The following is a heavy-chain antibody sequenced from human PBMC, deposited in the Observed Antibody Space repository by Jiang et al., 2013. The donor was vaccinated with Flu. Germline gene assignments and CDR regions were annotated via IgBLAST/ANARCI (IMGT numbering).Heavy chain of an antibody. CDR1: GFRFDDYA. D-gene: IGHD6-19*01. CDR2: ITWNSGTL. J-gene: IGHJ4*02. CDR3: AKDISVAGVGLDY. V-gene: IGHV3-9*01. Sequence: RSLRLSCAASGFRFDDYAMHWVRQAPGKGLEWVSGITWNSGTLGYADSVRGRFTISRDNAKESLFPQMDSLRAEDTAVYYCAKDISVAGVGLDYWGQGTLVTVSS.